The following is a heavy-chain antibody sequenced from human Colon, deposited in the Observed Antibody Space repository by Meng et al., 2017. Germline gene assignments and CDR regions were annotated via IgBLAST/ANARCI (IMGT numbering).Heavy chain of an antibody. V-gene: IGHV4-31*03. J-gene: IGHJ5*02. Sequence: QVQLQESGPGLVKPSQTLSLTCTFSGASFTSGGYYWTWIRQRPGKGLEWIGYIYYTGSSYYNPSLKSRLTISVDRSKSLFSLNLTSVTAADTAVYFCARDGPGKRLSSWGPGKLVTVSS. CDR1: GASFTSGGYY. CDR3: ARDGPGKRLSS. CDR2: IYYTGSS.